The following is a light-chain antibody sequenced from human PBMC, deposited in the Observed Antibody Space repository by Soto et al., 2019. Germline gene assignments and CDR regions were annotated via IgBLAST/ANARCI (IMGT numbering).Light chain of an antibody. J-gene: IGKJ1*01. CDR3: QQYHNLGW. CDR1: QNARSY. Sequence: ITESGASVAVTRGRITNLSCRASQNARSYLAWYQQKPGQAPSVLIYGASARPTGIPARFSGSGSGTEFTLSIGTLQFEDLATYYCQQYHNLGWLGRGTKVDIK. CDR2: GAS. V-gene: IGKV3-15*01.